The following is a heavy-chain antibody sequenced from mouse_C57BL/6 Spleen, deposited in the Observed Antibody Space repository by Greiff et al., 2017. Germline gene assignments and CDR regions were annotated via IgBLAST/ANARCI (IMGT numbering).Heavy chain of an antibody. CDR2: INPNNGGT. D-gene: IGHD2-5*01. Sequence: VQLQQSGPELVKPGASVKISCKASGYTFTDYYMNWVKQSHGKSLEWIGDINPNNGGTSYNQKFKGKATLTVDKSSSTAYMELRSLTSEDSAVYYCARSAYSNYGYFDVWGTGTTVTVSS. J-gene: IGHJ1*03. V-gene: IGHV1-26*01. CDR1: GYTFTDYY. CDR3: ARSAYSNYGYFDV.